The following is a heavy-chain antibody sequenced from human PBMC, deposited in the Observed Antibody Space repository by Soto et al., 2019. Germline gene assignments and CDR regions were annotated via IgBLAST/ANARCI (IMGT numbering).Heavy chain of an antibody. CDR2: ISSSSSYI. D-gene: IGHD3-3*01. V-gene: IGHV3-21*01. J-gene: IGHJ4*02. Sequence: GGSLRLSCAASGFTFSSYSMNWVRQAPGKGLEWVSSISSSSSYIYYADSVKGRFTISRDNAKNSLYLQMNSLRAEDTAVYYCARGRTIFGVVIDYWGQGTLVTVSS. CDR3: ARGRTIFGVVIDY. CDR1: GFTFSSYS.